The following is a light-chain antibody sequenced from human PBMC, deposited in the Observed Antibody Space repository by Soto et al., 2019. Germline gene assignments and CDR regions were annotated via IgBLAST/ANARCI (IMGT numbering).Light chain of an antibody. J-gene: IGKJ4*01. CDR1: QSVSTS. Sequence: EIVLTQSPATLSLSPGKRATLSCRASQSVSTSLGWYQQKPGQAPRLLIYDASNSATGIPDRFSGSGSGTDFTLTISRLEPEDFAVYYCQQRSNWPLTFGGGTKVEI. CDR3: QQRSNWPLT. CDR2: DAS. V-gene: IGKV3-11*01.